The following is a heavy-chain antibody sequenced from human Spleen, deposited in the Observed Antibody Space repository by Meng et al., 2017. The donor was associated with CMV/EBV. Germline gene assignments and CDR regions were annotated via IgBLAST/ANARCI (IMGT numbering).Heavy chain of an antibody. CDR1: GFTFSSYS. CDR2: ISSSDSAI. CDR3: ARSGYYDFWSGSYCDY. D-gene: IGHD3-3*01. J-gene: IGHJ4*02. Sequence: GESLKISCAASGFTFSSYSMNWVRQAPGKGLEWVSYISSSDSAIYYADSVKGRFTISRDNAKNSLYLQMNSLRAEDTAVYYCARSGYYDFWSGSYCDYWGQGTLVTVSS. V-gene: IGHV3-48*04.